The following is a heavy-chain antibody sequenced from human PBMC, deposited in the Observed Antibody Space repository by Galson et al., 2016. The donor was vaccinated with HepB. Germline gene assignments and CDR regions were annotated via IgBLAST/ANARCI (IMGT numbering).Heavy chain of an antibody. Sequence: SLRLSCAASGFTFSNYAMHWVRQAPGKGLKYVSAISSNGGSTYYADSVKGRFTISRDNSKNTLYLQITSLRAEDTAVYYCVKDLGRFPPYYYFDLWGRGTLVTVSS. CDR1: GFTFSNYA. CDR2: ISSNGGST. J-gene: IGHJ2*01. CDR3: VKDLGRFPPYYYFDL. D-gene: IGHD3-10*01. V-gene: IGHV3-64D*06.